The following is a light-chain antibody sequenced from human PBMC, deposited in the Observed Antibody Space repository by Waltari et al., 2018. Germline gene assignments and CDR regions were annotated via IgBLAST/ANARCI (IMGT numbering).Light chain of an antibody. CDR3: QQYNNWPPSIT. Sequence: EIVVTQSPATLSVSPGEGATLSCITSQIPSNVPGYQQKPGQAPRLLISAASTRATGVPARFSGSGSEPEFTLTISSLQPEDSAVYYCQQYNNWPPSITFGQGTRLEIK. CDR2: AAS. J-gene: IGKJ5*01. V-gene: IGKV3-15*01. CDR1: QIPSN.